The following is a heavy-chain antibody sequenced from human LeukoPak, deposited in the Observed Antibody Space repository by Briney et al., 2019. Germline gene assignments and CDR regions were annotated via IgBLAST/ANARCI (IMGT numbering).Heavy chain of an antibody. CDR3: TRGSPTVSAGYN. D-gene: IGHD1-1*01. V-gene: IGHV3-53*01. CDR1: GFTVNRDY. J-gene: IGHJ4*02. Sequence: GESLRLSCAASGFTVNRDYMSWVRQSPRKGLEWVSVVYTDGRTFYADSVKGRFTISRDDSKNTVFLQMNSLRAEDTAIYFCTRGSPTVSAGYNWGRGTVVTVSS. CDR2: VYTDGRT.